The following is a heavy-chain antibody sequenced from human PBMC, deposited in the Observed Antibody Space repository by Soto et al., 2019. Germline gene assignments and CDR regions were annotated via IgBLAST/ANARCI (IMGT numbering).Heavy chain of an antibody. D-gene: IGHD2-21*02. V-gene: IGHV1-3*01. Sequence: ASVKVSCKASGYTFTSYAMHWVRQAPGQRLEWMGWINAGNGNTKYSQKFQGRVTITRDTSASTAYMELSSLRSEDTAVYYCARVTVTPSLYYYGMDVWGQGATVTVSS. J-gene: IGHJ6*02. CDR1: GYTFTSYA. CDR2: INAGNGNT. CDR3: ARVTVTPSLYYYGMDV.